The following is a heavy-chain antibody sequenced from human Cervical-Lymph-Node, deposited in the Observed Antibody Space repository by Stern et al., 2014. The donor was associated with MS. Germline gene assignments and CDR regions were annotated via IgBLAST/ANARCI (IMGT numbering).Heavy chain of an antibody. D-gene: IGHD4-11*01. CDR3: AKALDYNNFFAGNMDV. J-gene: IGHJ6*02. CDR2: ISYDGSIR. V-gene: IGHV3-30*18. Sequence: VQLVESGGGVVQPETSLRLSCAASGFRFNYYGMYWVRHAPGKGLEWVAIISYDGSIRNYADSVKGRFTISRDNSKNTLFLQMNSLRPEDTALYYCAKALDYNNFFAGNMDVWGQGTTVTVSS. CDR1: GFRFNYYG.